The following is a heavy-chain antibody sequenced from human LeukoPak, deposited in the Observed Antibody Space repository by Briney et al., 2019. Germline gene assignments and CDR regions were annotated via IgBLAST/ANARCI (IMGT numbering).Heavy chain of an antibody. D-gene: IGHD2-15*01. CDR2: INPNSGGT. J-gene: IGHJ6*03. CDR3: ARDGRRDSYYYYMDV. V-gene: IGHV1-2*02. Sequence: GASVRVSCKASGYTFTGYYMHWVRQAPGQGLEWMGWINPNSGGTNYAQKFQGRVTMTRDTSISTAYMELSRLRSDDTAVYYCARDGRRDSYYYYMDVWGKGTTVTVSS. CDR1: GYTFTGYY.